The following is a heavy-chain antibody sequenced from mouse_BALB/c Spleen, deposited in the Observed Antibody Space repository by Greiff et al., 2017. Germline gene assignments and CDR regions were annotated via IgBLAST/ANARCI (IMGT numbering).Heavy chain of an antibody. CDR2: ISGGSSTI. D-gene: IGHD2-4*01. V-gene: IGHV5-17*02. J-gene: IGHJ1*01. Sequence: VESGGGLVQPGGSRKLSCAASGFTFSSFGMHWVRQAPEKGLEWVAYISGGSSTIYYADTVKGRFTISRDNPKNTLFLQMTSLRSEDTAMYYCARSPPYDYDGYFDVWGAGTTVTVSS. CDR3: ARSPPYDYDGYFDV. CDR1: GFTFSSFG.